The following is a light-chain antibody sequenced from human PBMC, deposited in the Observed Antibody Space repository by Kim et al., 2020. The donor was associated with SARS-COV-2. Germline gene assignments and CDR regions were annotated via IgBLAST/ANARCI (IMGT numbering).Light chain of an antibody. Sequence: SYELTQPPSVSVAPGKTARISCGGDNVGSKSVQWYQKRPGQAPVVVVYDDTDQPSGIPERFSGSNSGNTATLTISRVEAGDEADYYCQVWDSNSDHVVFGGGTQLTVL. CDR1: NVGSKS. V-gene: IGLV3-21*03. CDR2: DDT. CDR3: QVWDSNSDHVV. J-gene: IGLJ2*01.